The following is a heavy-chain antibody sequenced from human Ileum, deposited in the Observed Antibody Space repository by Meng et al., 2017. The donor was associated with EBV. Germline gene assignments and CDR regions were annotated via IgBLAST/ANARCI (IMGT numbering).Heavy chain of an antibody. CDR3: ASSDYYRSDY. CDR2: TSHSGST. J-gene: IGHJ4*02. V-gene: IGHV4-4*02. Sequence: QVQLQDPGPGLVEPSETLPLTCPVSGGSISRVYWWSGVRQPPGKGLEWIGETSHSGSTNYSPSLKSRVTISLDKSKNQLSLKLNSVTAADTAVYYCASSDYYRSDYWGQGTLVTVSS. D-gene: IGHD3-22*01. CDR1: GGSISRVYW.